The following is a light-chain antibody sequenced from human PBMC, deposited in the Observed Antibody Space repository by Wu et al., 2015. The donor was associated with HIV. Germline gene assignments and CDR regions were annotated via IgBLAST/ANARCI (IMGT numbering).Light chain of an antibody. J-gene: IGKJ2*03. CDR2: GKS. CDR3: QQYNNWPPYS. Sequence: EIVMTQSPATLSVSPGERATLSCRASQSVSSNLAWYQQKSGQAPRLLIYGKSTRATGIPARFSGSGSGTDFTLTITNVQSADSAVYYCQQYNNWPPYSFGQGTKLEIK. CDR1: QSVSSN. V-gene: IGKV3-15*01.